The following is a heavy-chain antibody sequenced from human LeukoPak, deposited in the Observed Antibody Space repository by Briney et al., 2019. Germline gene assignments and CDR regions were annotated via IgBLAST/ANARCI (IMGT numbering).Heavy chain of an antibody. Sequence: SVKVSCKASGYTFTMYFIHWVRQAPGQGLEWMGGIIPIFGTANYAQKFQGRVTITTDESTSTAYMELSSLRSEDTAVYYCARAHSGYDLHPRGDWGQGTLVTVSS. V-gene: IGHV1-69*05. CDR1: GYTFTMYF. J-gene: IGHJ4*02. CDR2: IIPIFGTA. D-gene: IGHD5-12*01. CDR3: ARAHSGYDLHPRGD.